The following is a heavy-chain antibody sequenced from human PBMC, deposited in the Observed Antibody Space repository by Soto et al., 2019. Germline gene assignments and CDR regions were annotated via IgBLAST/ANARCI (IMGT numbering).Heavy chain of an antibody. CDR3: ARDVKLDY. J-gene: IGHJ4*02. CDR1: GYTFTTYA. CDR2: MNAGNGDT. Sequence: QVQLVQSGAEEKKPGASVKVSCKASGYTFTTYAFHWVRQAPGQRLEWVGWMNAGNGDTFYSQKFQHRVTLTRDTSASTAYMELSSLRSEDAAVYYCARDVKLDYSGQGTLVTVSA. V-gene: IGHV1-3*05.